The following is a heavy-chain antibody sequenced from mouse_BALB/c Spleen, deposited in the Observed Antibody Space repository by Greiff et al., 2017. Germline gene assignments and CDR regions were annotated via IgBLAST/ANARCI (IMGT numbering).Heavy chain of an antibody. J-gene: IGHJ4*01. CDR1: GYTFTDYA. D-gene: IGHD2-4*01. V-gene: IGHV1S137*01. CDR3: AREGMIKTMDY. CDR2: ISTYYGDA. Sequence: VKLVESGAELVRPGVSVKISCKGSGYTFTDYAMHWVKQSHAKSLEWIGVISTYYGDASYNQKFKGKATMTVDKSSSTAYMELARLTSEDSAIYYCAREGMIKTMDYWGQGTSVTVSS.